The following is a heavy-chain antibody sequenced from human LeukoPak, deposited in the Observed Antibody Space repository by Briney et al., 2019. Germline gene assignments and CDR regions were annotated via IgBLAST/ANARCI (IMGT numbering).Heavy chain of an antibody. Sequence: PSETLSLTCTVSGGYISSYYWSWIRQPPGKGLEWIGYIYYSGSTNYNPTLKSRVTISVDTSKNQFSLKLSSVTAADTAVYYCARDPNDGSGYFYYFDYWGQGTLVTVSS. V-gene: IGHV4-59*01. CDR2: IYYSGST. D-gene: IGHD3-22*01. J-gene: IGHJ4*02. CDR3: ARDPNDGSGYFYYFDY. CDR1: GGYISSYY.